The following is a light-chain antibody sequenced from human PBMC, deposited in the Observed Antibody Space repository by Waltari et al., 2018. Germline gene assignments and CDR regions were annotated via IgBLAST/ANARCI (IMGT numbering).Light chain of an antibody. Sequence: QLVLTQSPSASASLGASVKLTCTRSSGHSSYAIAWHQQQPEKCPRYLMKLTSYGSHSNGDGIPDRFSGSSSGAERYLTISSLQSEDEADYYCQTWGTGIWVFGGGTKLTVL. CDR3: QTWGTGIWV. J-gene: IGLJ3*02. V-gene: IGLV4-69*01. CDR1: SGHSSYA. CDR2: LTSYGSH.